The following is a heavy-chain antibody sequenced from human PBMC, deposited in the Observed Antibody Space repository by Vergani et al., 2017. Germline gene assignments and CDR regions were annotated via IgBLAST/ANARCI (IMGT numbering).Heavy chain of an antibody. V-gene: IGHV3-15*01. CDR2: IKSKTDGGTT. CDR1: GFTFSNAW. Sequence: EVQLVESGGGLVKPGGSLRLSCAVSGFTFSNAWMNWVRQAPGKGLEWVGRIKSKTDGGTTDYAAPVKGRFTISRDDSKNTLYLQMNSLKTEDTAVYYCTIIVVVTAASRYWGQGTLVTVSS. CDR3: TIIVVVTAASRY. D-gene: IGHD2-2*01. J-gene: IGHJ4*02.